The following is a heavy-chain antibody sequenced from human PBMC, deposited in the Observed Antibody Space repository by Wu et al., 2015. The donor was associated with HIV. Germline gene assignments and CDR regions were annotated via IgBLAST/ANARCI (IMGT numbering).Heavy chain of an antibody. J-gene: IGHJ4*02. CDR2: ISVHNGNT. Sequence: QVQLVQSGAEVKKPGSSMKVSCKASGGRFSSYAISWVRQAPGQGLEWMGWISVHNGNTNYAQKLQGRLTMTTDTSTTTAYMELSSLTSDDTAVYYCARVSAGSGTIHYFLDHWGQGTLVTVSS. CDR1: GGRFSSYA. CDR3: ARVSAGSGTIHYFLDH. V-gene: IGHV1-18*04. D-gene: IGHD3-10*01.